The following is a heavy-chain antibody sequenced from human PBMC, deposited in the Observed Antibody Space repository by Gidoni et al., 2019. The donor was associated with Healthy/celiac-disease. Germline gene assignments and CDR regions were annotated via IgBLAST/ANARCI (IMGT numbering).Heavy chain of an antibody. Sequence: QVQLVQSGAEVKKPGSSVKVSCKAYGYTFTSYYMHWVLQAPGQWLEWMGIINPSGGSTSYAQKFQGRVTMTRDTSTSTVYMELSSLRSEDTAVYYCAVMGQKEWWGQGTLVTVSS. CDR3: AVMGQKEW. CDR1: GYTFTSYY. D-gene: IGHD3-3*01. J-gene: IGHJ4*02. V-gene: IGHV1-46*01. CDR2: INPSGGST.